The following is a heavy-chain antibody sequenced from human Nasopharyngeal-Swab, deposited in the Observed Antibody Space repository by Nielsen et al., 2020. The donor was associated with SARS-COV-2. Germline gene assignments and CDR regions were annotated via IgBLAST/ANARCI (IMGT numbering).Heavy chain of an antibody. Sequence: PGKGLEWIGSIYYSGSTYYNPSLKSRVTISVDTSKNQFSLELSSVTAADTAVYYCATRDYYGSGTMGIPFDYWGQGTLVTVSS. D-gene: IGHD3-10*01. CDR3: ATRDYYGSGTMGIPFDY. V-gene: IGHV4-39*01. CDR2: IYYSGST. J-gene: IGHJ4*02.